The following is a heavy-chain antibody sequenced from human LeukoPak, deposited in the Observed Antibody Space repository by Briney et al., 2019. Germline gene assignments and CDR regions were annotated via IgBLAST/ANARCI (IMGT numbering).Heavy chain of an antibody. CDR2: INWNGGST. Sequence: GGSLRLSCAASGFAFSRPAMHWLRQAPGKGLEWVSGINWNGGSTGYADSVKGRFTISRDNAKNSLYLQMNSLRAEDTALYYCARDRGMVTNYYYMDVWGKGTTVTVSS. D-gene: IGHD5-18*01. J-gene: IGHJ6*03. V-gene: IGHV3-20*04. CDR1: GFAFSRPA. CDR3: ARDRGMVTNYYYMDV.